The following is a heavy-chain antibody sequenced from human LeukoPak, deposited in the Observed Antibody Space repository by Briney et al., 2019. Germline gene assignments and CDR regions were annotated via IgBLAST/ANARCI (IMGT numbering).Heavy chain of an antibody. CDR3: ARGVVRIRDGYIYYFDY. CDR2: IRNDGNKK. D-gene: IGHD5-24*01. CDR1: GFTFSTSG. J-gene: IGHJ4*02. Sequence: GGSLRLSCVASGFTFSTSGMHWVRQSPGKGLDWVAFIRNDGNKKNYAESVKGRFTISRDNSKNTLYLQMDSLSAEDTAVYYCARGVVRIRDGYIYYFDYRGQGTLVTVSS. V-gene: IGHV3-30*02.